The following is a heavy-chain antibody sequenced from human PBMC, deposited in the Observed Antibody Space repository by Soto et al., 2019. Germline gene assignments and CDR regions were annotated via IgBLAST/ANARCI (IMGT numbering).Heavy chain of an antibody. V-gene: IGHV1-18*04. CDR1: AYTFTSYG. J-gene: IGHJ6*02. Sequence: ASVKVSCKAFAYTFTSYGISWVRQAPGQGLEWMGWISAFRDKTHYAQRFQDRVSMTKDTSTNTAYMELRSLRPDDTAVYYCAREGEDYGAPDYYYYGMDVWGQGTTVTVSS. D-gene: IGHD4-17*01. CDR2: ISAFRDKT. CDR3: AREGEDYGAPDYYYYGMDV.